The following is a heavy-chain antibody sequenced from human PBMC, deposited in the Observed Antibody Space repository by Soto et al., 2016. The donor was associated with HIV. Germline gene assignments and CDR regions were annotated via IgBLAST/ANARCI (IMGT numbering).Heavy chain of an antibody. CDR3: ATWGLFYYGSGSYSTGKGFDP. V-gene: IGHV3-23*01. Sequence: EVQLLESGGGLVQPGGSLRLSCAASGFTFSSYAMSWVRQAPGKGLEWVSAISGSGGSTYYADSVKGRFTISRDNSKNTLYLQMNSLRAEDTAVYYCATWGLFYYGSGSYSTGKGFDPWGQGTLVTVSS. J-gene: IGHJ5*02. CDR2: ISGSGGST. D-gene: IGHD3-10*01. CDR1: GFTFSSYA.